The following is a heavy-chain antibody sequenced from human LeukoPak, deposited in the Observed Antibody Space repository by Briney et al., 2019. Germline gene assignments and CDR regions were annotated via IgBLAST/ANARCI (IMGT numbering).Heavy chain of an antibody. V-gene: IGHV1-18*01. J-gene: IGHJ6*03. D-gene: IGHD3-3*01. CDR2: ISAYNGNT. Sequence: ASVKVSCKASGYTFTIYGISWVRQAPGQGLEWMGWISAYNGNTNYAQKLQGRVTMTTDTSTSTAYMELRSLRSDDTAVYYCAWTYYDFWSDYYYYYMDVWGKGTTVTVSS. CDR1: GYTFTIYG. CDR3: AWTYYDFWSDYYYYYMDV.